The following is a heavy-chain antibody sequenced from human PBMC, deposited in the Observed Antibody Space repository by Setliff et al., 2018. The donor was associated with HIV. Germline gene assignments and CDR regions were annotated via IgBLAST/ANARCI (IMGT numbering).Heavy chain of an antibody. D-gene: IGHD4-17*01. CDR2: IYYNGNT. CDR3: AREIYGGNSRPFDY. CDR1: GGSISSYY. V-gene: IGHV4-59*01. Sequence: PSETLSLTCTVSGGSISSYYWSWIRQPPGKGLEWIGYIYYNGNTNYNPSLKSRVTISVDTSKNQLSLKLSSVTAADTAVYYCAREIYGGNSRPFDYWGQGTRVTAPQ. J-gene: IGHJ4*02.